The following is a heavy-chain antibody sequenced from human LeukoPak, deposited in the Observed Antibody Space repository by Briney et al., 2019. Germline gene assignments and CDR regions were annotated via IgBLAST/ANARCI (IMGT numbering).Heavy chain of an antibody. D-gene: IGHD1-7*01. CDR2: VNPKSGHT. CDR1: VDTFSTYD. V-gene: IGHV1-8*01. J-gene: IGHJ5*02. CDR3: ARGVVGGTTVGP. Sequence: ASVKVPCKASVDTFSTYDVNWVRQATGQGLEWMGWVNPKSGHTAYAQKFQGRVTMTSDTSTAFLELSSLRFEDTAVYFCARGVVGGTTVGPWGQGTLVTVSS.